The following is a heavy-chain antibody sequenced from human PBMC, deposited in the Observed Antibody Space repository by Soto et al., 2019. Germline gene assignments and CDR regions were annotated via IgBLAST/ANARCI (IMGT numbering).Heavy chain of an antibody. J-gene: IGHJ5*02. Sequence: PSETLSLTCTVSGGSISSSSYYWGWIRQPPGKGLEWIGSIYYSGSTYYNPSLKSRVTISVDTSKNQFSLRLSSVTAADTAAYYCARSVVVVTFPNWFDPWGQGTLVTVSS. CDR2: IYYSGST. CDR3: ARSVVVVTFPNWFDP. CDR1: GGSISSSSYY. V-gene: IGHV4-39*01. D-gene: IGHD2-21*02.